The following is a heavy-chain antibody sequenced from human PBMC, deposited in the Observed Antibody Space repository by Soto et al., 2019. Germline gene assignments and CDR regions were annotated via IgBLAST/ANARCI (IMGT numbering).Heavy chain of an antibody. J-gene: IGHJ1*01. CDR2: INHSGST. CDR1: GGSFSGYY. V-gene: IGHV4-34*01. Sequence: SETLSLTCAVYGGSFSGYYWSWIRQPPGKGLEWIGEINHSGSTNYNPSLKSRVTISVDTSKNQFSLKLSSVTAADTAVYYCARQAVTRFRQYFQHWGQGTLVTVSS. D-gene: IGHD4-17*01. CDR3: ARQAVTRFRQYFQH.